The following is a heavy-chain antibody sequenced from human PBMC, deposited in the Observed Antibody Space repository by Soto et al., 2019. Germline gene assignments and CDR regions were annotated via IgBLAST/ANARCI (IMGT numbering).Heavy chain of an antibody. D-gene: IGHD2-2*01. CDR2: IDPSDSYT. Sequence: GESLKISCKGSGYSFTSYWISWVRQMPGKGLEWMGRIDPSDSYTNYSPSFQGHVTISADKSISTAYLQWSSLKASDTAMYYCAIDIVVVPAADDYYYYGMDVWGQGTTLTVSS. J-gene: IGHJ6*02. CDR3: AIDIVVVPAADDYYYYGMDV. CDR1: GYSFTSYW. V-gene: IGHV5-10-1*01.